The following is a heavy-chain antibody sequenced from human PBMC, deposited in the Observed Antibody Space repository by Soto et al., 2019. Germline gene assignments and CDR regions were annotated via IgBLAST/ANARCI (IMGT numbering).Heavy chain of an antibody. CDR1: GDSVTSATYY. V-gene: IGHV4-61*01. J-gene: IGHJ5*02. CDR3: ATQRVAVAGLGLS. D-gene: IGHD6-19*01. CDR2: IYYTGKT. Sequence: SETLSLTCTVSGDSVTSATYYWSWIRQPPGRGPEWMGYIYYTGKTKFNPSLETRITMSVDTSKNQFFLKLTSVTAADTAVYFCATQRVAVAGLGLSWGQGTLVTAPQ.